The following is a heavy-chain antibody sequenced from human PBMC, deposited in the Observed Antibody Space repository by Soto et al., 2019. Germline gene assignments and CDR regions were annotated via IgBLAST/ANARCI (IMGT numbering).Heavy chain of an antibody. CDR1: GFKFSTFA. CDR2: LGDSGTKT. CDR3: AKEFDTSGYYSYYYAMDV. D-gene: IGHD3-22*01. Sequence: PGGSLRLSCAASGFKFSTFAMSWVRQAPGKGLEWVSGLGDSGTKTYYAASVRGRFIISRDNSNNTVDLQMNGLRAEDTAVYYCAKEFDTSGYYSYYYAMDVWGQGTTVTVSS. V-gene: IGHV3-23*01. J-gene: IGHJ6*02.